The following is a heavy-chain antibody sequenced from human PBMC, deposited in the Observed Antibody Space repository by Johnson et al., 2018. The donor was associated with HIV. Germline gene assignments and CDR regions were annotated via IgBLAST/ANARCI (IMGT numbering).Heavy chain of an antibody. J-gene: IGHJ3*02. CDR3: ARGIGSSWPLDAFDI. Sequence: VQLVESGGGVVQPGDSLRLSCAASGFTFSSYDMHWVRQATGKGLEWVSAIGTAGDTYYPGSVKGRFTISRENAKNSLYLQMNSLRAEDTAVYYCARGIGSSWPLDAFDIWGQGTMVTVSS. D-gene: IGHD6-13*01. CDR2: IGTAGDT. V-gene: IGHV3-13*01. CDR1: GFTFSSYD.